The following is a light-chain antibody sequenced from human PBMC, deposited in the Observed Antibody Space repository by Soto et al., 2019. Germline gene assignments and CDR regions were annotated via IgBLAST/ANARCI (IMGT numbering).Light chain of an antibody. CDR3: SSYAGSNNLV. CDR1: SSDIGGYNY. Sequence: QSVLTQPPSASGSPGQSVTISCTGTSSDIGGYNYVSWFQQRPGKAPKLMIYEVNKRPSGVPDRFSGSKSGNTASLTVSGLQADDEDDYYCSSYAGSNNLVFGGGTKLTVL. J-gene: IGLJ2*01. V-gene: IGLV2-8*01. CDR2: EVN.